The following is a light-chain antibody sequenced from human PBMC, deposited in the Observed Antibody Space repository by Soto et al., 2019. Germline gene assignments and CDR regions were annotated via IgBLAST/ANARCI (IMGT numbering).Light chain of an antibody. CDR2: TNS. J-gene: IGLJ2*01. CDR3: QSYDTSPIVV. V-gene: IGLV1-40*01. CDR1: SSNIGARYD. Sequence: QSVLTQPPSVSGAPGQRVTISCTGSSSNIGARYDVHWYQQLPGTAPKLLIYTNSNRPSGVPDRFSGSKSGTSASLAITGLQAEDEADYSCQSYDTSPIVVFAGGTKVTVL.